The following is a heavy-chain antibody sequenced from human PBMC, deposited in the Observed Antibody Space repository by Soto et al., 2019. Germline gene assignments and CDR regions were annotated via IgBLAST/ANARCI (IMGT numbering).Heavy chain of an antibody. V-gene: IGHV1-2*02. D-gene: IGHD5-18*01. J-gene: IGHJ4*02. CDR2: INPDTGDT. CDR3: ARGPQLWLPPSDY. CDR1: GFTFTGYY. Sequence: GSSVKVSCKTSGFTFTGYYIHWVRQAPCQGLEWMGWINPDTGDTKYAQRFQGRVALTSDTSINTAYMDLSRLRPDDTAVFYCARGPQLWLPPSDYWGQGTLVTVSS.